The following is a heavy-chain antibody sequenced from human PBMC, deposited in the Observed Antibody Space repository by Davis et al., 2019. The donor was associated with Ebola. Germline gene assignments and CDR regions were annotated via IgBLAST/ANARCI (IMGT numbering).Heavy chain of an antibody. D-gene: IGHD6-19*01. CDR2: IKSKTDGGTT. Sequence: GESLKISCAASGFTFSSYSMNWVRQAPGKGLEWVGRIKSKTDGGTTDYAAPVKGRFTISRDDSKNTLYLQMNSLKSEDTAVYYCTTGGSGWSDYWGQGTLVTVSS. CDR1: GFTFSSYS. CDR3: TTGGSGWSDY. V-gene: IGHV3-15*01. J-gene: IGHJ4*02.